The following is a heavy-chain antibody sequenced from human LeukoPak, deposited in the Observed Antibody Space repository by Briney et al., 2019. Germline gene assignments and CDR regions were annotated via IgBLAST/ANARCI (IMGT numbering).Heavy chain of an antibody. J-gene: IGHJ3*02. CDR2: ISSSSSYI. V-gene: IGHV3-21*01. CDR1: GFTFSSYS. Sequence: PGGSLRLSCAASGFTFSSYSMNWVRQAPGKGLEWVSSISSSSSYIYYADSVKGRFTISRDNSKNTLYLQMNSLRAEDTAVYYCANDYYDSSGYTDAFDIWGQGTMVTVSS. D-gene: IGHD3-22*01. CDR3: ANDYYDSSGYTDAFDI.